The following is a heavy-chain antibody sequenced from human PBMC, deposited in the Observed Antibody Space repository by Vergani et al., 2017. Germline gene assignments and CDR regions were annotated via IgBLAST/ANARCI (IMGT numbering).Heavy chain of an antibody. J-gene: IGHJ4*02. Sequence: EVQLVQSGAEVKKPGESVKISCKGSGYRFTTYWIAWVRQMPGKGLEWMGIIYPGDSDTRYSPSFQGQVTISADKSISTAYLQWSSLKASDTAMYFCARRHDDYGDYHFDSWGLGTLVTVSS. CDR1: GYRFTTYW. CDR3: ARRHDDYGDYHFDS. CDR2: IYPGDSDT. D-gene: IGHD4-17*01. V-gene: IGHV5-51*01.